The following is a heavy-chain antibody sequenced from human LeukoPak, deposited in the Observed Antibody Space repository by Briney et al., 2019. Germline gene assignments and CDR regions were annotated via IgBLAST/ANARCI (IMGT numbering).Heavy chain of an antibody. D-gene: IGHD4-17*01. Sequence: ASVKVSCKASGGTFSSYAISWVRQAPGQGLEWMGRIIPIFGTANYAQKFRGRVTITTDESTSTAYMELSSLRSEDTAVYYCAREPGGGDYGYLGYWGQGTLVTVSS. V-gene: IGHV1-69*05. J-gene: IGHJ4*02. CDR2: IIPIFGTA. CDR1: GGTFSSYA. CDR3: AREPGGGDYGYLGY.